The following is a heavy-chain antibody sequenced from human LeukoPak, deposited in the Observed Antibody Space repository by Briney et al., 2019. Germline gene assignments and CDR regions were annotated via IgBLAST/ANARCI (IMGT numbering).Heavy chain of an antibody. Sequence: GSLRLSCAASGFTFSTYGLHWVRQAPGKGLEWVAVISYDGSNKYYADSVKGRFTISRDKSKNTLYLQMNSLRAEDTAVYYCARDSHSMLWSEWDYWGQGTLVTVSS. CDR1: GFTFSTYG. CDR2: ISYDGSNK. V-gene: IGHV3-30*03. J-gene: IGHJ4*02. D-gene: IGHD2/OR15-2a*01. CDR3: ARDSHSMLWSEWDY.